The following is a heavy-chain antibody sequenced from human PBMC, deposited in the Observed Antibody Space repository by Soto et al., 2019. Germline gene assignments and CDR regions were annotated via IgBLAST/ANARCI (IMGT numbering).Heavy chain of an antibody. CDR1: GFTFSSYG. CDR3: ARSGRVAASTINYYGMDV. V-gene: IGHV3-33*01. CDR2: IWYDGSNK. Sequence: GGSLRLSCAASGFTFSSYGMHWVRQAPGKGLEWVAVIWYDGSNKYYADSVKGRFTISRDNSKNTLYLQMNSLRAEDTAVYYCARSGRVAASTINYYGMDVWGQGTTVTVSS. D-gene: IGHD2-15*01. J-gene: IGHJ6*02.